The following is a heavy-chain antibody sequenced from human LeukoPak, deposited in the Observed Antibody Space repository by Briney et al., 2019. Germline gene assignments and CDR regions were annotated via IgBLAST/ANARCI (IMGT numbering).Heavy chain of an antibody. D-gene: IGHD3-10*01. J-gene: IGHJ4*02. V-gene: IGHV1-2*02. Sequence: GASVKVSCKASGYTITGYYMHWVRQAPGQGLEWMGWINPNSGGTNYAQKFQGRVTMTRDTSISTAYMELSRLRSDDTAVYYCARNMVRGVIPDYWGQGTLVTVSS. CDR2: INPNSGGT. CDR3: ARNMVRGVIPDY. CDR1: GYTITGYY.